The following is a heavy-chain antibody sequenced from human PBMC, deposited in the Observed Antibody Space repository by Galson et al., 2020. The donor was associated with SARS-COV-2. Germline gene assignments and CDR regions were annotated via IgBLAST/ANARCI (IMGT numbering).Heavy chain of an antibody. CDR2: SYHSGRP. CDR3: ARGLDHHPRTID. Sequence: SETLSLTCTVSGGFISSGYYWTWIRQPPGKGLEWVAYSYHSGRPYYNPSLKSRLTMSMDTSKNQFSLTLSSVTAADTAVYYCARGLDHHPRTIDWGQGTLVTVSS. J-gene: IGHJ4*02. V-gene: IGHV4-31*03. CDR1: GGFISSGYY. D-gene: IGHD3-9*01.